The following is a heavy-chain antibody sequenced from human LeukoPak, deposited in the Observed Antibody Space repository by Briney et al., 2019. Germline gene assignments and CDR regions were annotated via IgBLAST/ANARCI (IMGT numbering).Heavy chain of an antibody. D-gene: IGHD6-19*01. CDR1: AYTFTGYY. J-gene: IGHJ4*02. V-gene: IGHV1-2*02. CDR3: ARLVGTAVAGD. CDR2: INPNSGGT. Sequence: ASVTVSCKASAYTFTGYYIYWVRQAPGQGLEWMGWINPNSGGTNYAQKFQGRVTMTRDTSMSTAYMELSSLKSDDTAVYYCARLVGTAVAGDWGQGTLVTVSS.